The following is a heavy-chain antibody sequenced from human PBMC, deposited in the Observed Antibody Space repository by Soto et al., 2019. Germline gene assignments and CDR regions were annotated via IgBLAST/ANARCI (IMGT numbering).Heavy chain of an antibody. Sequence: EVQLLESGGGLVQPGGSLRLSCAASGFTFSSYAMSWVRQAPGKGLEWVSIIGVGGGDRYYPESVKGRFTISRDNSRDKLSLEMNSMRDEDTAVYYCARVRFGELVWGQGTLVTVSS. CDR1: GFTFSSYA. J-gene: IGHJ4*02. CDR2: IGVGGGDR. V-gene: IGHV3-23*01. D-gene: IGHD3-10*01. CDR3: ARVRFGELV.